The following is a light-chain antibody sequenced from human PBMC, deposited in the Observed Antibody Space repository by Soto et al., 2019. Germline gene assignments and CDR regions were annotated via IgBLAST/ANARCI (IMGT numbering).Light chain of an antibody. V-gene: IGKV3-20*01. J-gene: IGKJ4*01. CDR3: QQYGSSPPVT. CDR2: GAS. Sequence: EIVLTQSPGTLSLSPGERAPLSCRASQSVASSYLAWYQQKPGQAPRLLIYGASSRATGIPDRFSGSGSGTDFTLTISRLEPEDFAVYYCQQYGSSPPVTFGGGTKVDIK. CDR1: QSVASSY.